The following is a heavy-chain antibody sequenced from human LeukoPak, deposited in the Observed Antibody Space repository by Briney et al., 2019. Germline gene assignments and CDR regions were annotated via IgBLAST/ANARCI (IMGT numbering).Heavy chain of an antibody. D-gene: IGHD1-14*01. CDR2: IYYSGST. Sequence: SETLSLTCTVSGGSISSYYWSWIRQPPGKGLEWIAYIYYSGSTKYNPSLKSRVTISVDTSKNQFSLKLSSVTAADTAVYYCARASITYYYYYYMGVWGKGTTVTVSS. CDR3: ARASITYYYYYYMGV. CDR1: GGSISSYY. V-gene: IGHV4-59*01. J-gene: IGHJ6*03.